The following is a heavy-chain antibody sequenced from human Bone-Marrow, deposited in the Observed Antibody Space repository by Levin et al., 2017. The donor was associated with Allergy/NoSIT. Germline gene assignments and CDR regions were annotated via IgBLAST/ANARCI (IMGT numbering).Heavy chain of an antibody. CDR2: IYHNGST. Sequence: SETLSLTCSVSGGSIETYYWSWIRQPPGKGLQWIGHIYHNGSTNYNPSLQSRVTISLDTSNNQFSLHLSSVTAADTAVYYCARGILGIVPAAVYYYYHFMDVWGKGTTVTVSS. V-gene: IGHV4-59*01. D-gene: IGHD2-2*01. J-gene: IGHJ6*03. CDR1: GGSIETYY. CDR3: ARGILGIVPAAVYYYYHFMDV.